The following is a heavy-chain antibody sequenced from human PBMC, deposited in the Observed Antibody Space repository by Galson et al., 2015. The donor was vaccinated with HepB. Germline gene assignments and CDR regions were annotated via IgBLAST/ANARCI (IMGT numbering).Heavy chain of an antibody. CDR1: GFTFSDHY. J-gene: IGHJ4*02. V-gene: IGHV3-72*01. Sequence: SLRLSCAASGFTFSDHYMDWVRQAPGKGLEWVGRTRNKANSYTTEYAASVKGRFAISRDDSKNSLYLQMNSLKTEDTAVYHCTRADSSGYSNYWGQGALVTVSS. D-gene: IGHD3-22*01. CDR3: TRADSSGYSNY. CDR2: TRNKANSYTT.